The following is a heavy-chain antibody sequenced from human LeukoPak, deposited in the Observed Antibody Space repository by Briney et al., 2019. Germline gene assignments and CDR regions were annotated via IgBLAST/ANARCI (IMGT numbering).Heavy chain of an antibody. V-gene: IGHV4-34*01. J-gene: IGHJ4*02. CDR2: INHSGST. CDR3: ARITNPMVRGVTTDY. Sequence: PSETLSLTCAVYGGSFSGYYWSWIRQPPGKGLEWIGEINHSGSTNYNPSLKSRVTISVDTSKNQFSLKLSSVTAADTAVYYCARITNPMVRGVTTDYWGQGTLVTVSS. D-gene: IGHD3-10*01. CDR1: GGSFSGYY.